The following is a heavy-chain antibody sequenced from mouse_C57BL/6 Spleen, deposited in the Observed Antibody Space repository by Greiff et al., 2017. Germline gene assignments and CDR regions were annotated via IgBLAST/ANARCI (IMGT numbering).Heavy chain of an antibody. V-gene: IGHV1-39*01. D-gene: IGHD1-1*01. CDR1: GYSFTDYN. CDR3: ARSHYYGSSAAWFAY. J-gene: IGHJ3*01. CDR2: INPNYGTT. Sequence: EVQLVESGPELVKPGASVKISCKASGYSFTDYNMNWVKQSNGQSLEWIGVINPNYGTTSYNQKFKGKATLTVDQSSSTAYMQLNSLTSEDSAVYYGARSHYYGSSAAWFAYWGQGTLVTVSA.